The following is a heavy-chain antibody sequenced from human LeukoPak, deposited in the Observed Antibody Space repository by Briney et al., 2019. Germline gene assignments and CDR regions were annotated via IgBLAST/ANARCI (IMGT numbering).Heavy chain of an antibody. D-gene: IGHD3-3*01. Sequence: PSETLSLTCTVSGGSISSSSYYWGWIRQPPGKGLEWIGSIYYSGSTYYNPSLKSRVTISVDTSKNQFSLKLSSVTAADTAVYYCASRQMNYDFWSGYYSNDWFDPWGQGTLVTVSS. CDR1: GGSISSSSYY. J-gene: IGHJ5*02. CDR2: IYYSGST. CDR3: ASRQMNYDFWSGYYSNDWFDP. V-gene: IGHV4-39*07.